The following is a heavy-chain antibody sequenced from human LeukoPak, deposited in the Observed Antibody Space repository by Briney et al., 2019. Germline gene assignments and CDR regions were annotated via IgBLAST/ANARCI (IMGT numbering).Heavy chain of an antibody. CDR1: GFTFSSYW. D-gene: IGHD1-26*01. J-gene: IGHJ3*02. CDR3: ARGFYSGSYKPHAFDI. V-gene: IGHV3-48*01. Sequence: PGGSLRLSCAASGFTFSSYWMSWVRQAPGKGLERVSYISSSSSTIYYADSVKGRFTISRDNAKNSLYLQMNSLRAEDTAVYYCARGFYSGSYKPHAFDIWGQGTMVTVSS. CDR2: ISSSSSTI.